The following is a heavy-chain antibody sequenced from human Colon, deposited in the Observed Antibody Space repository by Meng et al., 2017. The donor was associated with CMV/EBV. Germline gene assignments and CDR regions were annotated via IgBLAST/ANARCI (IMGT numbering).Heavy chain of an antibody. Sequence: LDAGGGLVQRGGSLRRSCVASGFTFNTFPMHWVRQAPGKGLEHVSGISANGDNTPYASSVKDRFIVSRDNLKNTLYLQMGSLRPDDTGVYYCARVVSGDFDYWGQGTLVTVSS. CDR3: ARVVSGDFDY. J-gene: IGHJ4*02. CDR1: GFTFNTFP. CDR2: ISANGDNT. D-gene: IGHD3-10*01. V-gene: IGHV3-64*01.